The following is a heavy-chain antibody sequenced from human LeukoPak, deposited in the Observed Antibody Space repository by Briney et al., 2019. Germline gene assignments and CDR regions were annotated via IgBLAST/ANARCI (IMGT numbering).Heavy chain of an antibody. CDR3: ARVFNYYDTSGYYT. Sequence: ASVKVSFKASGYTFTVYFLHWVRQAPGQGLEWMGWINPNSGGTTFAQKFQGRVTMTRDTSISTAYMELSRLRSDDTAVYYCARVFNYYDTSGYYTWGQGTLVTVSS. CDR2: INPNSGGT. V-gene: IGHV1-2*02. CDR1: GYTFTVYF. D-gene: IGHD3-22*01. J-gene: IGHJ5*02.